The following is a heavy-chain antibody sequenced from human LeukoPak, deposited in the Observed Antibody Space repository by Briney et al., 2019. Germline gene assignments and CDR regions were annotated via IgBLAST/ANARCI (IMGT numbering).Heavy chain of an antibody. CDR2: IFPHDANI. CDR1: GYSFLDYW. J-gene: IGHJ6*02. CDR3: ARYGLKGCATSGNCYMSYYNYGMDV. D-gene: IGHD2-2*02. Sequence: GASLKISCKGAGYSFLDYWIGWVRQLPGKGPEWRGIIFPHDANIIYSPSFQGQVTISVDKSISTAYVQWSSLKASDSAMYYCARYGLKGCATSGNCYMSYYNYGMDVWGQATAVTVSS. V-gene: IGHV5-51*01.